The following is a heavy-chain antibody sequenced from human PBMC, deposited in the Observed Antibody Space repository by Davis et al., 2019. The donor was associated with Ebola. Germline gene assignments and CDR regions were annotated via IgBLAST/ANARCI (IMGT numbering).Heavy chain of an antibody. CDR3: TTPGGQDSGYDVFDI. CDR2: MNPTSGNT. CDR1: AYTFTRYD. D-gene: IGHD5-12*01. J-gene: IGHJ3*02. Sequence: AASVQVSCKASAYTFTRYDINWVRQATGQGLEWVGWMNPTSGNTGYAEKFQGRVTMTRNTSISTAYMELSSLRSDDTALYYCTTPGGQDSGYDVFDIWGQGTMVTVSS. V-gene: IGHV1-8*01.